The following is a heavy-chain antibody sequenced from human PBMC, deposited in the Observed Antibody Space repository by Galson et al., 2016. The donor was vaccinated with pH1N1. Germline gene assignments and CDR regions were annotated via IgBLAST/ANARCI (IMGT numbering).Heavy chain of an antibody. CDR3: ARKTLSNQDGNFFEYGMDV. CDR2: VSTYNGRT. CDR1: GYTFTTYS. Sequence: SVKVSCKASGYTFTTYSINWVRQAPGQGLEWMGWVSTYNGRTYYAERLQGRLTITTDTSTATAYMDLKSLRSDDTAVYYCARKTLSNQDGNFFEYGMDVWGQGTTVTVSS. D-gene: IGHD1-14*01. J-gene: IGHJ6*02. V-gene: IGHV1-18*01.